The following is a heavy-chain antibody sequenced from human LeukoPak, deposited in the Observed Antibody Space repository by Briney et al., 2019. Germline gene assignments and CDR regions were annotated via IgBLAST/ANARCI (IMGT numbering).Heavy chain of an antibody. CDR1: GDSVSSNSAA. D-gene: IGHD2-2*02. J-gene: IGHJ6*02. CDR3: ARDGGYCSGTSCYTTFAYYYYGMDV. CDR2: TYYRSKWYN. Sequence: SQTLSLTCAISGDSVSSNSAAWNWIRQSPSRGLEWLGRTYYRSKWYNDYAVSVKSRITINPDTSKNQFSLQLNSVTPEDTAVYYCARDGGYCSGTSCYTTFAYYYYGMDVWGQGTTVTVSS. V-gene: IGHV6-1*01.